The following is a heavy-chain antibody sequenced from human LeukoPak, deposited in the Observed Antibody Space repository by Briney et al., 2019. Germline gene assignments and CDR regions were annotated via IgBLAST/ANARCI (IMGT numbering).Heavy chain of an antibody. Sequence: PSETLSLTCTVSGGSISSYYWTWIRQPAGKGLEWIGRIYTSGSTNYNPSLKSRVTISVDTSKNQFSLKLSSVTAADTAVYYCARDLVARSSGYGYWGQGTLVTVSS. CDR3: ARDLVARSSGYGY. J-gene: IGHJ4*02. V-gene: IGHV4-4*07. CDR2: IYTSGST. D-gene: IGHD3-22*01. CDR1: GGSISSYY.